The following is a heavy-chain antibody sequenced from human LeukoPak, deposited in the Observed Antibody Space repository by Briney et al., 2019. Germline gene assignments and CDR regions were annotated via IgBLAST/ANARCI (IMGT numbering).Heavy chain of an antibody. CDR2: INHSGST. Sequence: SETLSLTCAVYGGSFSGYYWSWIRQPPGKGLEWIREINHSGSTNYNPSLKSRVTISVDTFKNQFSLKLSSVTAADTAVYYCARAGYCSGGSCYSPPQFDYWGQGTLVTVSS. CDR1: GGSFSGYY. V-gene: IGHV4-34*01. D-gene: IGHD2-15*01. J-gene: IGHJ4*02. CDR3: ARAGYCSGGSCYSPPQFDY.